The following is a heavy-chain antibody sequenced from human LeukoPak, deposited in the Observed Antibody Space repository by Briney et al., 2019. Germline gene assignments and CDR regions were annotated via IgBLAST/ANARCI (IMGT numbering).Heavy chain of an antibody. V-gene: IGHV4-30-4*01. CDR2: IYYSGST. CDR3: ARDRLDYYYYGMDV. Sequence: SETLSLTCAVYGGSFSDYYWSWIRQPPGKGLEWIGYIYYSGSTYYSPSLKSRVTISVDTSKNQFSPKLSSVTAADTAVYYCARDRLDYYYYGMDVWGQGTTVTVSS. CDR1: GGSFSDYY. J-gene: IGHJ6*02.